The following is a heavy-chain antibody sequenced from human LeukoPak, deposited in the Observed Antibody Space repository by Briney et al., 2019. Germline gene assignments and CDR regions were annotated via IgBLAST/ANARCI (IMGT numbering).Heavy chain of an antibody. Sequence: PGGSLRLFCAASGFTFSSYAMSWARQAPGKGLEWVSAISGSGGSTYYADSVKGRFTISRDNSKNTLYLQMNSLRAEDTAVYYCIGGGLQGIYWGQGTLVTVSS. CDR3: IGGGLQGIY. J-gene: IGHJ4*02. CDR2: ISGSGGST. V-gene: IGHV3-23*01. CDR1: GFTFSSYA. D-gene: IGHD5-24*01.